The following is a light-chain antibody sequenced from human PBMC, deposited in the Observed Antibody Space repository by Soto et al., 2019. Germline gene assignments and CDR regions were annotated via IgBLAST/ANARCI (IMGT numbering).Light chain of an antibody. Sequence: EIVLTQSPGTLSLSPGERATLSCRASQSVSTSYSDWYQQKPGQAPRLLIYGASSRATGIPDRFSGRWSGTDFTPTNSRLEPEDCAVYCCQQYASSPWTFGQGTKVEIK. CDR1: QSVSTSY. CDR3: QQYASSPWT. J-gene: IGKJ1*01. V-gene: IGKV3-20*01. CDR2: GAS.